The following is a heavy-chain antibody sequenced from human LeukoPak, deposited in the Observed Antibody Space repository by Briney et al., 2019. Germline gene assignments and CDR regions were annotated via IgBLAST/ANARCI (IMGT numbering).Heavy chain of an antibody. CDR2: ISYDGSNK. CDR3: AGVYCSGGSCYYNYFDY. V-gene: IGHV3-30-3*01. Sequence: GGSLRLSCAASGFTFSSYAMHWVRQAPGKGLEWVAVISYDGSNKYYADSVKGRFTISRDNSMNTLYLQMNSLRAEDTAVYYCAGVYCSGGSCYYNYFDYWGQGTLVTVSS. J-gene: IGHJ4*02. D-gene: IGHD2-15*01. CDR1: GFTFSSYA.